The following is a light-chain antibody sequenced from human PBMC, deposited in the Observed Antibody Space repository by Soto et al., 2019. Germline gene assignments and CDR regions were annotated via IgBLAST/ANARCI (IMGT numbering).Light chain of an antibody. J-gene: IGLJ1*01. Sequence: QSVLTQPRSVSWSPGQSVTISCTGTSSDVGAYNYVSWYQQHPGKAPRLMIYDVTRRPSGVPDRFSGSKSGSTASLTISGLQAEDEADYYCCSNAGSYTFVFGAGTKVTVL. V-gene: IGLV2-11*01. CDR1: SSDVGAYNY. CDR3: CSNAGSYTFV. CDR2: DVT.